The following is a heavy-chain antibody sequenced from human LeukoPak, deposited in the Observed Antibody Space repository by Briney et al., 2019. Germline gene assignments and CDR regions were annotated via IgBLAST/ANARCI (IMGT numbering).Heavy chain of an antibody. D-gene: IGHD3-10*01. J-gene: IGHJ4*02. V-gene: IGHV3-7*01. Sequence: QPGGSLRLSCAASGFTFSSYWMSWARQAPGKGLEWVANIKQDGSEKYYVASVKGRFTISRDNAKNSLYLQMNSLRAEDTAVYYCARDPPRGRFPDYWGQGTLVTVSS. CDR1: GFTFSSYW. CDR3: ARDPPRGRFPDY. CDR2: IKQDGSEK.